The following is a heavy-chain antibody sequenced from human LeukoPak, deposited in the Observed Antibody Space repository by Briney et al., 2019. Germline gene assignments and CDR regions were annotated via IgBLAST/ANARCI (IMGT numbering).Heavy chain of an antibody. V-gene: IGHV3-30*03. CDR2: ISYDGSNK. Sequence: GGSLRLSCAASGFTFSSYGMHWVRQAPGKGLEWVAVISYDGSNKYYADSVKGRFIISRDNSKNTLYLQMNSLRAEDTAVYYCAFGEERWSGDYWGQGTLVTVSS. CDR3: AFGEERWSGDY. D-gene: IGHD3-10*01. CDR1: GFTFSSYG. J-gene: IGHJ4*02.